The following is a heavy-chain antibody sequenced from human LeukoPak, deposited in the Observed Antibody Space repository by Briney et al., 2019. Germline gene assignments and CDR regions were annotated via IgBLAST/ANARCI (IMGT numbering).Heavy chain of an antibody. J-gene: IGHJ3*02. Sequence: SVKVSCKASGGTFSSYAISWVRQAPGQGLEWMGRIIPIFGVANYAQKFQGRVTITADKSTSTAYMDLNSLRSDDTAVYYCARDRDYDVLTTHYFGAFDIWGQGTMVTVSS. CDR3: ARDRDYDVLTTHYFGAFDI. V-gene: IGHV1-69*04. D-gene: IGHD3-9*01. CDR2: IIPIFGVA. CDR1: GGTFSSYA.